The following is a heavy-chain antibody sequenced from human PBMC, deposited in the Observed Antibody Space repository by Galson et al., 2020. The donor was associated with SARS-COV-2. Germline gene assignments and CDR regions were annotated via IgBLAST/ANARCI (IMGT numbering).Heavy chain of an antibody. Sequence: AGGSLRLSCAASGFTFSSYGMHWVRQAPGKGLEWVAVIWYDGSNKYYADSVKGRFTISRDNSKNTLYLQMNSLRAEDTAVYYCASCNSPIFGLDYWGQGTLVTVSS. CDR3: ASCNSPIFGLDY. V-gene: IGHV3-33*01. D-gene: IGHD3-10*02. CDR2: IWYDGSNK. CDR1: GFTFSSYG. J-gene: IGHJ4*02.